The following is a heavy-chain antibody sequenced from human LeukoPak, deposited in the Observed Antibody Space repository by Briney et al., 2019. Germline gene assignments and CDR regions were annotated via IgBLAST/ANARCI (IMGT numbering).Heavy chain of an antibody. J-gene: IGHJ3*02. CDR1: GGSFSGYS. V-gene: IGHV4-34*01. CDR2: ISDGGTT. CDR3: ARLNSYDTSGYYWNYGFDI. Sequence: PSETLSLTCAVYGGSFSGYSWSWIRQPPGKGLEWIGEISDGGTTNYSPSLKSRVAISVDTSKNQFSLNLSSVTAADTAVYYCARLNSYDTSGYYWNYGFDIWGQGTMVTVSS. D-gene: IGHD3-22*01.